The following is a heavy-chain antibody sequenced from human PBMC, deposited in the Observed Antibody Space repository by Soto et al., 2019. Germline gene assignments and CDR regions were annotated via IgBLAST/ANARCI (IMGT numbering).Heavy chain of an antibody. CDR3: AGTLGQRRYYYYGMDV. J-gene: IGHJ6*04. Sequence: SETLSLTCTASGGSISRGDYYWSWIRQPPGKGLAWIGYIYYSRSTYYNPSLNRRVTISVDTSTNQFSLKLSSMTAADTAVYYCAGTLGQRRYYYYGMDVWGKGTTVTVSS. CDR2: IYYSRST. V-gene: IGHV4-30-4*01. CDR1: GGSISRGDYY.